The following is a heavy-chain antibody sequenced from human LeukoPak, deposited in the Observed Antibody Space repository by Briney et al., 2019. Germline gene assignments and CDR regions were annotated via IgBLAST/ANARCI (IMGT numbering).Heavy chain of an antibody. D-gene: IGHD1-26*01. CDR2: IYTSGST. V-gene: IGHV4-61*02. CDR1: GVSISSGSYY. Sequence: PSQTLSLTCTVSGVSISSGSYYWSWIRQPAGKGLEWIGRIYTSGSTNYNPSLKSRVTISVDTSKNQFSLKLSSVTAADTAVYYCARDYGSGIFDYWGQGTLVTVSS. CDR3: ARDYGSGIFDY. J-gene: IGHJ4*02.